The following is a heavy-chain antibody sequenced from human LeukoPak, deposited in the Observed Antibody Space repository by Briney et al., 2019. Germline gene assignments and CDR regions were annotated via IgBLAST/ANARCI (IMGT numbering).Heavy chain of an antibody. D-gene: IGHD5-18*01. CDR2: IYYSGST. V-gene: IGHV4-59*01. CDR3: ARDRYGYSYRVFDC. Sequence: SETLSLTCTVSGGSISSYYWSWIRQPPGKGLEWIGYIYYSGSTNYNPSLKSRVTISVDTSKNQFSLKLSSVTAADTAVYYCARDRYGYSYRVFDCWGHGTLVTVSS. CDR1: GGSISSYY. J-gene: IGHJ4*01.